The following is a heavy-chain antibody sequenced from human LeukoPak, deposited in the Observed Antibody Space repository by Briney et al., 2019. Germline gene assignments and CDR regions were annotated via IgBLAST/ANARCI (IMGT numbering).Heavy chain of an antibody. D-gene: IGHD6-19*01. CDR2: ISGSGAST. CDR1: GFTFSDYA. CDR3: AKGASSGWLLYWFDP. J-gene: IGHJ5*02. Sequence: GGSLRLSCAASGFTFSDYAMTWVRQAPGKGLQWGSGISGSGASTYYGDSVKGRFIISRDNSRNTLYLQIDSLRAEDTAVYYCAKGASSGWLLYWFDPWGQGTLVTVSS. V-gene: IGHV3-23*01.